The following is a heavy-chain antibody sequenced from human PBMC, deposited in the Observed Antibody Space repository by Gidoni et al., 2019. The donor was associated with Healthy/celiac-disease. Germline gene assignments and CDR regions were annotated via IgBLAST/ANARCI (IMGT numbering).Heavy chain of an antibody. Sequence: QVQLQESGPGLVKPSGTLSLPCAGSGGSSSSSNWWSWVRQPPGQGLDWIGEIYHSGSTNYNPSLKSRVTISVDKSKNQCSLKLISVTAADTAVYYCARVYGDYHHFDYWGQGTLVTVSS. CDR1: GGSSSSSNW. D-gene: IGHD4-17*01. CDR2: IYHSGST. J-gene: IGHJ4*02. CDR3: ARVYGDYHHFDY. V-gene: IGHV4-4*02.